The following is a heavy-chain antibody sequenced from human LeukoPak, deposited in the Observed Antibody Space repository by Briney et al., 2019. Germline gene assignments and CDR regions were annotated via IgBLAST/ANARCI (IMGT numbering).Heavy chain of an antibody. CDR1: GFTFSSYG. CDR3: AREAYCSSTSCYFDY. V-gene: IGHV3-33*01. CDR2: IWYDGSNK. D-gene: IGHD2-2*01. J-gene: IGHJ4*02. Sequence: PGRSLRLSCAASGFTFSSYGMHWVRQAPGKGLEWVAVIWYDGSNKYYADSVKGRFTISRDNSENTLYLQMNSLRAEDTAVYCCAREAYCSSTSCYFDYWGQGTLVTVSS.